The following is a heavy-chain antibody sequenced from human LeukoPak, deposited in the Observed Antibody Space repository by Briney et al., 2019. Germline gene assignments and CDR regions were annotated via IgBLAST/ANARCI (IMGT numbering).Heavy chain of an antibody. CDR2: IYSGGST. Sequence: GGSLRLSCAASEFSVGSNYMTWVRQAPGKGLEWVSIIYSGGSTFYADSVKGRFTISRDNSKNTLYLQMNSLRAEDTAVYYCARGGSYLSAFDIWGQGTMVTVSS. CDR1: EFSVGSNY. D-gene: IGHD1-26*01. J-gene: IGHJ3*02. V-gene: IGHV3-53*01. CDR3: ARGGSYLSAFDI.